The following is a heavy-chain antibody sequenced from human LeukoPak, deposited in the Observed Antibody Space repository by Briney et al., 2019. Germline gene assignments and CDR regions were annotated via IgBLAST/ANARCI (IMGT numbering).Heavy chain of an antibody. CDR1: GFTFRDYG. V-gene: IGHV3-23*01. J-gene: IGHJ4*02. CDR2: ISVSGDNT. CDR3: ARGGYDFWSNKPFDY. Sequence: AGGSLRLSCTASGFTFRDYGMSWVRQAPGQGLEWVSGISVSGDNTYYADSVKGRFTISRDNSKNTLYLQMNSLRAEDTALYYCARGGYDFWSNKPFDYWGQGTLVTVSS. D-gene: IGHD3-3*01.